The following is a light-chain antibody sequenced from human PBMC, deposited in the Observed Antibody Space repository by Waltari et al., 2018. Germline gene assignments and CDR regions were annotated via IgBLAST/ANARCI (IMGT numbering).Light chain of an antibody. CDR3: QKYGSLPAT. Sequence: ELMLQQSPGTLSLPPGERATLSCRASQNINKYLAWYQHKPGQAPRLLIYDASSRATGIPDRFSGSGSGTDFSLTISRLEPEDFAVYYCQKYGSLPATFGQGTKVEIK. V-gene: IGKV3-20*01. CDR2: DAS. J-gene: IGKJ1*01. CDR1: QNINKY.